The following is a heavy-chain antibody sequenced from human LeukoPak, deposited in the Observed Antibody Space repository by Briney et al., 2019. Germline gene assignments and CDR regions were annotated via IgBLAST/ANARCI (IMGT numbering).Heavy chain of an antibody. D-gene: IGHD3-16*02. Sequence: PSETLSLTCTVSGGSISSYYWSWIRQPPGKGLEWIGYIYYSGSTNYNPSLKGRVTISVDTSKNQFSLKLSSVTAADTAVYYCARRGRLGELSFFDYWGQGTLVTVSS. CDR3: ARRGRLGELSFFDY. CDR2: IYYSGST. J-gene: IGHJ4*02. V-gene: IGHV4-59*08. CDR1: GGSISSYY.